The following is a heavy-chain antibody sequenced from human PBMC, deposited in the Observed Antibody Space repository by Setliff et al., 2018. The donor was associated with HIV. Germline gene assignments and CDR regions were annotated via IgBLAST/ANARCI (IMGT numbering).Heavy chain of an antibody. V-gene: IGHV4-39*01. D-gene: IGHD2-8*02. Sequence: LSLTCTVYGDSISGSNYVWGWLRQTPRKGLEWIGTIHYSGSTYHNPSLESRITISVDTSKNQFFLRLSSVSAADTAVYYCVRTASSSWWGVHDYYYIGLRGKGTTVTVSS. CDR3: VRTASSSWWGVHDYYYIGL. CDR1: GDSISGSNYV. J-gene: IGHJ6*03. CDR2: IHYSGST.